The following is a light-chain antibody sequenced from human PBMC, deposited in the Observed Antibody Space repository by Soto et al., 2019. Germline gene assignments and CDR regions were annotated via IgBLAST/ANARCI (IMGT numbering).Light chain of an antibody. J-gene: IGLJ1*01. CDR3: SSYTSSSKV. CDR1: SIDVGGYNY. V-gene: IGLV2-14*01. Sequence: QSALTQPASVSGSPGQSITISCTGTSIDVGGYNYVSWYQQHPGKAPKLMIYDVSNRPSGVSNRFSGSKSGNMASLTISGLQAEDEADYYCSSYTSSSKVFGTGTKVTVL. CDR2: DVS.